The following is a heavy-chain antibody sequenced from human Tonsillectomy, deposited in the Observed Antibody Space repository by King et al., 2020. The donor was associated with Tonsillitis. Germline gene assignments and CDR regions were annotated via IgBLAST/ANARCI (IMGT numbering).Heavy chain of an antibody. Sequence: VQLVESGAEVKKPGASVKVSCKASGYTFTSYYMHWVRQAPGQGLEWMGIINPSGGSTSYAQKFQGRVTMTRDTSTSTVYMELSSLRSEDTAVYYCARCTPAYSGSCPNGMDVWGQGTTVTVSS. CDR3: ARCTPAYSGSCPNGMDV. CDR2: INPSGGST. J-gene: IGHJ6*02. CDR1: GYTFTSYY. V-gene: IGHV1-46*03. D-gene: IGHD1-26*01.